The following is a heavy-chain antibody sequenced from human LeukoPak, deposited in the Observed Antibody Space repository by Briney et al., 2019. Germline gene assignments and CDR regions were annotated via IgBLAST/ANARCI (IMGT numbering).Heavy chain of an antibody. CDR3: ARVVWGSGSSTGEFDY. V-gene: IGHV1-18*01. Sequence: ASMKVSCKASGYTFTSYGISWVRQAPGQGLEWMGWISAYNGNTNYAQKLQGRVTMTTDTSTSTAYMELRSLRSDDTAVYYCARVVWGSGSSTGEFDYWGQGTLVTVSS. CDR1: GYTFTSYG. J-gene: IGHJ4*02. CDR2: ISAYNGNT. D-gene: IGHD3-16*01.